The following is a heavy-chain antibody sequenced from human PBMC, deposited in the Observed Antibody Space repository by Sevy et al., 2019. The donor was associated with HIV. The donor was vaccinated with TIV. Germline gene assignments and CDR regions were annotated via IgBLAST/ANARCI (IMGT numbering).Heavy chain of an antibody. D-gene: IGHD2-2*01. CDR3: ARHALDIVVGSAAPYNWFDP. Sequence: SESLSLTCTVSGGSISSSSYYWGWIRQPPGKGLEWIGSIYYSGSTYYNPSLKSRVTISVDTSKNQFSLKLSSVTAADTAVYYSARHALDIVVGSAAPYNWFDPWGQGTLVTVSS. J-gene: IGHJ5*02. CDR1: GGSISSSSYY. V-gene: IGHV4-39*01. CDR2: IYYSGST.